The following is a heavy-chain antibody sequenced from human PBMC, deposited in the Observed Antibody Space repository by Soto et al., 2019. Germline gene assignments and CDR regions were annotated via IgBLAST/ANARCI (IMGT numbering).Heavy chain of an antibody. D-gene: IGHD3-16*01. J-gene: IGHJ6*02. CDR2: ISSSSSYI. CDR3: ARDLAKAVANYYGMDV. Sequence: LRLSCAASGFTFSSYSMNWVRQAPGKGLEWVSSISSSSSYIYYADSVKGRFTISRDNAKNSLYLQMNSLRAEDTAVYYCARDLAKAVANYYGMDVWGQGTTVTVSS. CDR1: GFTFSSYS. V-gene: IGHV3-21*01.